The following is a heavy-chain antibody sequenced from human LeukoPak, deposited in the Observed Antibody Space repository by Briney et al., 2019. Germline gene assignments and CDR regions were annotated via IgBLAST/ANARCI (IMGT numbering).Heavy chain of an antibody. CDR1: GFTFSDYY. CDR2: ISSSGSTI. D-gene: IGHD2-2*02. J-gene: IGHJ3*02. Sequence: PGGSLRLSCAASGFTFSDYYMSWIRQAPGKGLEWVSYISSSGSTIYYADSVKGRFTITRDIAKTPLYLQMNSQRAEDTAVDYGARDAGIVVVPAAISAFDIWGQGTMVTVSS. V-gene: IGHV3-11*01. CDR3: ARDAGIVVVPAAISAFDI.